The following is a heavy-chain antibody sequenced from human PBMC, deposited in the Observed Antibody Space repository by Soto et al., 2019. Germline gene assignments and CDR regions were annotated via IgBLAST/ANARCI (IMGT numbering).Heavy chain of an antibody. CDR1: GFTFSSYA. CDR2: ISGTGGST. V-gene: IGHV3-23*01. Sequence: EVQLLESGGGLVQPGGSLRLSCAASGFTFSSYAMSWVRQAPGKGLEWVSAISGTGGSTYYADSVKCRFTISRDNSKNTLYLQMNSLRAEDTAVYYCAKAYLARGSPDYWCQGTMVTVSS. J-gene: IGHJ4*02. D-gene: IGHD3-10*01. CDR3: AKAYLARGSPDY.